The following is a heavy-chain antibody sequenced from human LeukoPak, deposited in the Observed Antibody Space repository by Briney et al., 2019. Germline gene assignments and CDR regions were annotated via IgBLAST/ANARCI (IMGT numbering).Heavy chain of an antibody. J-gene: IGHJ4*02. CDR1: GFTFSSYG. CDR2: IWYDGSNK. CDR3: ARDPSSYYDSSGIDY. V-gene: IGHV3-33*01. Sequence: PGGSLRLSYAASGFTFSSYGMHWVRQAPGKGLEWVAVIWYDGSNKYYADSVKGRFTISRDNSKNTLYLQMNSLRAEDTAVYYCARDPSSYYDSSGIDYWGQGTLVTVSS. D-gene: IGHD3-22*01.